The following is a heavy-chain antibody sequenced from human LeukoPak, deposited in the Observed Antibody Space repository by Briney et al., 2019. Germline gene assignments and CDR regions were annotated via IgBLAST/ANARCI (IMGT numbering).Heavy chain of an antibody. J-gene: IGHJ6*02. CDR3: ARDLTSGDIAVVVAADYGMDV. CDR1: GYTFTGYY. V-gene: IGHV1-2*02. D-gene: IGHD2-15*01. CDR2: INPNSGGT. Sequence: ASVKVSCKASGYTFTGYYMHWVRQAPGQGLEWMGWINPNSGGTNYAQKFQGRVTMTRDTSISTAYMELSRLRSDDTAVYYCARDLTSGDIAVVVAADYGMDVWGQGTTVTVS.